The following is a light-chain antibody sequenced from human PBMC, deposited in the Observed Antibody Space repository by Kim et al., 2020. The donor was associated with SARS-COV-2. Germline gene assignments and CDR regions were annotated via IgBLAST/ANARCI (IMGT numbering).Light chain of an antibody. CDR2: WAS. J-gene: IGKJ2*01. V-gene: IGKV4-1*01. CDR1: QSVLYSSNNKNY. Sequence: DIVMTQSPDSLAVSLGERATINCKSSQSVLYSSNNKNYLAWYQQKPGQPPKLLIYWASTRESGVPDRFSGSGSGTDLTLTISSLQAEDVAVYDWQKYYSTPHTFGQWTKLEI. CDR3: QKYYSTPHT.